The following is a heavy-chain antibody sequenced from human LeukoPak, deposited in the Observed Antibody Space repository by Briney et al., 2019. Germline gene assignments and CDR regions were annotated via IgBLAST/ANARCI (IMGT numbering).Heavy chain of an antibody. CDR2: IYYSGST. Sequence: PSEALSLTCTVSGGSISSSSYYWGWIRQPPGKGLEWIGSIYYSGSTYYNPSLKSRVTISVDTSKNQFSLKLSSVTAADTAVYYCARHPICSGGSCVLVYFDYWGQGTLVTVSS. D-gene: IGHD2-15*01. J-gene: IGHJ4*02. V-gene: IGHV4-39*01. CDR1: GGSISSSSYY. CDR3: ARHPICSGGSCVLVYFDY.